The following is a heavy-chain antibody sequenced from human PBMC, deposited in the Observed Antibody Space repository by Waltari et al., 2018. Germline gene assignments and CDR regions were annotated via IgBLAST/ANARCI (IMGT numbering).Heavy chain of an antibody. V-gene: IGHV4-59*11. CDR2: MYFSGTH. J-gene: IGHJ3*02. Sequence: VQLQELGPGLVKPSETLSLSCDVSGDSITSHFWSWIRQAPGKGLEWIGYMYFSGTHNYNPSLKSRVTISIDTSKNHFSLNLRSVTAADTAIYYCARLPRGSVIIGAFDIWGQGTQVTVSS. CDR3: ARLPRGSVIIGAFDI. CDR1: GDSITSHF. D-gene: IGHD3-22*01.